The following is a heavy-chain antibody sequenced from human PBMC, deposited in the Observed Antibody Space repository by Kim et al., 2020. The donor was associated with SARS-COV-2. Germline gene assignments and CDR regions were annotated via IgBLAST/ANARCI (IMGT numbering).Heavy chain of an antibody. CDR2: IWYDGSNK. J-gene: IGHJ5*02. V-gene: IGHV3-33*01. D-gene: IGHD3-16*01. Sequence: GGSLRLSCAASGFTFSSYGMHWVRQAPGKGLEWVAVIWYDGSNKYYADSVKGRFTISRDNSKNTLYLQMNSLRAEDTAVYYCARGGGGSGRFDPWGQGTLVTVSS. CDR1: GFTFSSYG. CDR3: ARGGGGSGRFDP.